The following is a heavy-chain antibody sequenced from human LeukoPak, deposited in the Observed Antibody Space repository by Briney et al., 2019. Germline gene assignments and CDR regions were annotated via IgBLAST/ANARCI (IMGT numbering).Heavy chain of an antibody. Sequence: GGSLRPSCAASGFTFSDYYMSWIRQAPGKGLEWVSYISSSGSTIYYADSVKGRFTISRDNAKNSLYLQMNSLRAEHTAVYYCARDYKTPITMIVGAFDCWGQGTLVTVSS. CDR3: ARDYKTPITMIVGAFDC. D-gene: IGHD3-22*01. CDR1: GFTFSDYY. V-gene: IGHV3-11*01. CDR2: ISSSGSTI. J-gene: IGHJ5*01.